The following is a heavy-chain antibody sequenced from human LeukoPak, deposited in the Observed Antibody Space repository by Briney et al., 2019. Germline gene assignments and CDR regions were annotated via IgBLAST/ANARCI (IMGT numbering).Heavy chain of an antibody. CDR3: ARDSSGSPGP. CDR2: IYSGGST. Sequence: GGSLRLSCAASGFTVSSNYMSWVRQAPGKGLEWVSVIYSGGSTYYADSVKGRFTISRDNAKNSLYLQMNSLRAENTAVYYCARDSSGSPGPWGQGTLVTVSS. D-gene: IGHD5-12*01. J-gene: IGHJ5*02. CDR1: GFTVSSNY. V-gene: IGHV3-66*01.